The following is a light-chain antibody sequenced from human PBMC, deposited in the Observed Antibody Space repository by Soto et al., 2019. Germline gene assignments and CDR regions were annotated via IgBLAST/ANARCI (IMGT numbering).Light chain of an antibody. CDR1: QTIDSW. J-gene: IGKJ1*01. CDR2: KAS. CDR3: QQCHIYSGT. Sequence: DIQMTQSPSTLSASVGDRVTITCRASQTIDSWLAWYQQRPGKPPNLLIYKASTLASGVPSRLSGSGSGTEFTLTINSLQPDDFATYSCQQCHIYSGTFGQGTKVEIK. V-gene: IGKV1-5*03.